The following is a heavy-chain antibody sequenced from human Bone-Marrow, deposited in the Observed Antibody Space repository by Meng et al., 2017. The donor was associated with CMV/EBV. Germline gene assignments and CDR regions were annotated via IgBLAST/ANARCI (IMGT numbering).Heavy chain of an antibody. J-gene: IGHJ4*02. CDR1: GFTFRSYS. Sequence: GGSLRLSCAASGFTFRSYSMNWVRQAPGKGLEWVSSISSSSSYIYYADSLKGRFTISRDNAKNPLYLQMNSLRAEDTAVYYCAISSVVVVAEDFDYWGRGTLVTVSS. CDR2: ISSSSSYI. D-gene: IGHD2-15*01. V-gene: IGHV3-21*01. CDR3: AISSVVVVAEDFDY.